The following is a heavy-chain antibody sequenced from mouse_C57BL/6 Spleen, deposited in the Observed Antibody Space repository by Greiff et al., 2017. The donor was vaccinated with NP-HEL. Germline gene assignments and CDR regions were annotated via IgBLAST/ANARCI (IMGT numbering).Heavy chain of an antibody. D-gene: IGHD2-1*01. CDR3: ARRPFYGSYFDY. Sequence: EVMLVESGGGLVKPGGSLKLSCAASGFTFSDYGMHWVRQAPEKGLEWVAYISSGSSTIYYADTVKGRFTISRDNAKNTLFLQMTSRRSEDTAMYYCARRPFYGSYFDYWGQGTTLTVSS. CDR2: ISSGSSTI. V-gene: IGHV5-17*01. CDR1: GFTFSDYG. J-gene: IGHJ2*01.